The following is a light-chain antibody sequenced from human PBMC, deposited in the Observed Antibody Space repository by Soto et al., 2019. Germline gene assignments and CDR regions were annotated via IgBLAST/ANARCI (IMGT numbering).Light chain of an antibody. J-gene: IGKJ1*01. CDR3: QEYGSSPWK. V-gene: IGKV3-20*01. CDR2: CAS. CDR1: QSVSSSY. Sequence: LVLTQSPGTLSLSPGERATLSCRASQSVSSSYLDWYQQKPGQAPRRLIYCASSRPTGIPDRFSGSGSVTDFTLTISRLEPKYCAVYYGQEYGSSPWKFGQGTKVVSK.